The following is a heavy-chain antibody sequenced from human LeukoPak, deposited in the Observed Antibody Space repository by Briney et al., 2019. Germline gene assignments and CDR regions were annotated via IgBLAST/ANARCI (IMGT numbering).Heavy chain of an antibody. CDR1: GGSISSGSYS. CDR2: IYTSGCT. Sequence: SETLSLTCTVSGGSISSGSYSWSWIRQPAGKGLEWIGRIYTSGCTNYNPSLKSRLTISVDTSKNQFSLKLSSVTAADTAVYYCARHHYYDSSGYYLHYYFDYWGQGTLVTVSS. V-gene: IGHV4-61*02. D-gene: IGHD3-22*01. J-gene: IGHJ4*02. CDR3: ARHHYYDSSGYYLHYYFDY.